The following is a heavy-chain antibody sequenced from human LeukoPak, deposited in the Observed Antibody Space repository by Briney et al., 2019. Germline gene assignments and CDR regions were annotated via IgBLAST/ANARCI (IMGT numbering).Heavy chain of an antibody. J-gene: IGHJ5*02. CDR3: ARAASITIFGVALGFDP. Sequence: PGGSLRLSCAASGFTFSSYEMNWVRQAPGKGLEWVSYISSSGSTIYYADSVKGRFTISRDNAKNSLYLQMNSLRAEDKAVYYCARAASITIFGVALGFDPWGQGTLVTVSS. CDR2: ISSSGSTI. V-gene: IGHV3-48*03. D-gene: IGHD3-3*01. CDR1: GFTFSSYE.